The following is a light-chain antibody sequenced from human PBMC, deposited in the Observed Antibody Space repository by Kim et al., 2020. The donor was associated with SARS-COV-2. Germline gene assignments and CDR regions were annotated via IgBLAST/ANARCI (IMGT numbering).Light chain of an antibody. V-gene: IGLV2-14*03. J-gene: IGLJ3*02. Sequence: QSALTQPASVSGSPGQSITISCTGTSSDVGGYDYVAWYQQHPGNAPKLMIYDVNKRPSGIPDRFSGSKSGYTASLTISGLHTDDEASYYCYSYTNSQTSVFGGGTQLTVL. CDR1: SSDVGGYDY. CDR2: DVN. CDR3: YSYTNSQTSV.